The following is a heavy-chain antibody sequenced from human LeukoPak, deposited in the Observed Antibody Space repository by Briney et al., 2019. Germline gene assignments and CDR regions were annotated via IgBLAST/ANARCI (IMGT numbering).Heavy chain of an antibody. J-gene: IGHJ3*02. CDR1: GFTFSSKG. Sequence: GRSLRLSFAASGFTFSSKGMHWVRQAPGKGLEWVAVISYDGSNKYYADSVKGRFTISRDNSKNTLYLQMNSLRAEDTAVYYCATKGRDYYDSKGGAFDIWGQGTMVTVSS. V-gene: IGHV3-30*03. CDR3: ATKGRDYYDSKGGAFDI. D-gene: IGHD3-22*01. CDR2: ISYDGSNK.